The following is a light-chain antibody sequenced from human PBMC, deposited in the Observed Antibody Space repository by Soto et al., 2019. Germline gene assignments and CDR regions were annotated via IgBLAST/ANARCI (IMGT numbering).Light chain of an antibody. CDR3: QHYGSSPRT. CDR1: QGIGDT. Sequence: EVVMTQSPATLSVSPGEGVTLSCRASQGIGDTLAWYQHKPGQTPRLLIYDTSTRATGVPARFSGSGSGTDFTLTISRLEPEDFAVYYCQHYGSSPRTFGQGTKVDIK. J-gene: IGKJ1*01. V-gene: IGKV3-20*01. CDR2: DTS.